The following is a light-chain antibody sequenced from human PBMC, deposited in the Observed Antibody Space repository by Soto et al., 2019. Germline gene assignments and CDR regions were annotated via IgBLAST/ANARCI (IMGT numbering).Light chain of an antibody. V-gene: IGKV3-11*01. CDR2: DAS. Sequence: EIVLTQSPATLSLSPGERATLSCRASQSVSSYLAWYQQKPGQAPRLLIYDASNRPTGLPARFSGSGSGTDFTLTISSLEPEDFAVYYCQQRSNWPPGLTFGGGTKVEIK. CDR3: QQRSNWPPGLT. CDR1: QSVSSY. J-gene: IGKJ4*01.